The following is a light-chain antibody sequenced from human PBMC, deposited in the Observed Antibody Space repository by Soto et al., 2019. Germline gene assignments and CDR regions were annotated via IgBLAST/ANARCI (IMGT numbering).Light chain of an antibody. Sequence: VVGTRSPATMAGSPVERATRWCWASQSVSTNLAWYQQKPGQPPRLLIYGAYTRATDIPARFSGSGSGTEFTLTIPGFQSEDFAVYYCQQYNNWRPYTFGQGTKVDI. CDR2: GAY. CDR3: QQYNNWRPYT. CDR1: QSVSTN. V-gene: IGKV3-15*01. J-gene: IGKJ2*01.